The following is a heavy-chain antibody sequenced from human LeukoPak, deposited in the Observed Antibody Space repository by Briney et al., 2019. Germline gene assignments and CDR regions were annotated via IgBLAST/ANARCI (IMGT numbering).Heavy chain of an antibody. Sequence: SETLSLTCTVSGGSISSGSYYWSWIRQPAGKGLEWIGRIYTSGSTNYNPSLKSRVTISVDTSKNQFSLKLGSVTAADTAVYYCARVSRYNWNYVFDYWGQGTLVTVSS. CDR1: GGSISSGSYY. D-gene: IGHD1-7*01. J-gene: IGHJ4*02. CDR3: ARVSRYNWNYVFDY. CDR2: IYTSGST. V-gene: IGHV4-61*02.